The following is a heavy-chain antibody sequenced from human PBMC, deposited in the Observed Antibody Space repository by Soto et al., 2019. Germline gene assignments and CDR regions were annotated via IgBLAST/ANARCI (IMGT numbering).Heavy chain of an antibody. CDR1: GYTFTSYG. Sequence: GASVKVSCKASGYTFTSYGLSWVRQAPGQGLEWMGWISPYNGKRDESPKFQGRVSMTTDIFTNTAYMELSSLTSADSAIYYCARDPGLGSSYPRLDYWGQGSLVTVSS. V-gene: IGHV1-18*04. J-gene: IGHJ4*01. CDR2: ISPYNGKR. CDR3: ARDPGLGSSYPRLDY. D-gene: IGHD3-10*01.